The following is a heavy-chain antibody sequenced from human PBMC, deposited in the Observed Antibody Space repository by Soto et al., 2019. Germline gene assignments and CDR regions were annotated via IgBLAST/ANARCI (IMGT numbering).Heavy chain of an antibody. CDR3: AKESDHPGAFDI. V-gene: IGHV3-23*01. CDR2: ISGSGGST. Sequence: EVQLLESGGGLVQPGGSLRLSCAASGFTFSSYAMSWVRQAPGKGLEWVSAISGSGGSTYYADSVKGRFTIARDNSKNKLYRQMNRLRAEDTDVYYCAKESDHPGAFDIWGQGTMVSVSS. J-gene: IGHJ3*02. CDR1: GFTFSSYA.